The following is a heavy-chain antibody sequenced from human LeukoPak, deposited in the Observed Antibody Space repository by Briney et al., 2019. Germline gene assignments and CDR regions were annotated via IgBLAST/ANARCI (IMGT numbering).Heavy chain of an antibody. J-gene: IGHJ4*02. V-gene: IGHV5-51*01. D-gene: IGHD1-26*01. CDR1: GYSFTSYW. CDR2: IYPGDSDT. Sequence: GESLKISCKGSGYSFTSYWIGRVRQMPGKGLEWMGIIYPGDSDTRYSPSFQGQVTISADKSISTAYLQWSSLKASDTAMYYCASRQSRIVGDQEGDFDYWGQGTLVTVSS. CDR3: ASRQSRIVGDQEGDFDY.